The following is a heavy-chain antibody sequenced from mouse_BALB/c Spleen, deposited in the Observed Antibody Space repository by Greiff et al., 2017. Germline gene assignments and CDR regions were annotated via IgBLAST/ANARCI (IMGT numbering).Heavy chain of an antibody. J-gene: IGHJ4*01. CDR1: GFNIKDYY. Sequence: VQLQQSGAELVRSGASVKLFCTASGFNIKDYYMHWVKQRPEQGLEWIGWIDHENGDTEYAPKFQGKATMTADTSSNTAYLQLSSLTSEDTAVYYCNAGTNAMDYWGQGTSVTVSS. D-gene: IGHD4-1*01. V-gene: IGHV14-4*02. CDR3: NAGTNAMDY. CDR2: IDHENGDT.